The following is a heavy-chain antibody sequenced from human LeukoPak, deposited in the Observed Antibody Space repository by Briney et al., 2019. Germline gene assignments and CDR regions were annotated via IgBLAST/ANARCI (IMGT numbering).Heavy chain of an antibody. J-gene: IGHJ4*02. CDR2: LFYSGAT. D-gene: IGHD1-26*01. CDR1: GGSISSTSSY. V-gene: IGHV4-39*01. CDR3: ATAASGSFYYFDY. Sequence: SETLSLTCTVSGGSISSTSSYWGWIRQPPGKRLEWIGSLFYSGATYYNPSLKSRVTISVDTSKNQFSLKLTSVTAADTAVYYCATAASGSFYYFDYWGQGTLVTISS.